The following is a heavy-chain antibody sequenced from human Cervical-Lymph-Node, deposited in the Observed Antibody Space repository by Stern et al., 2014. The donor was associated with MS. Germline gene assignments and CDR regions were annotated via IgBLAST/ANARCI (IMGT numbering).Heavy chain of an antibody. Sequence: QVQLVQSGPGLVKPSQTLSLTCTVSGGSISSSGYYWSWIRQPADKGLEWIGRIHDSGSTYYNPSLKSRVTISMDTAQNQFPLKLPSVTAADTAVYYCATTRWDLFTWNWFDPWGQGTLVTVSS. CDR3: ATTRWDLFTWNWFDP. CDR1: GGSISSSGYY. D-gene: IGHD1-26*01. CDR2: IHDSGST. V-gene: IGHV4-61*02. J-gene: IGHJ5*02.